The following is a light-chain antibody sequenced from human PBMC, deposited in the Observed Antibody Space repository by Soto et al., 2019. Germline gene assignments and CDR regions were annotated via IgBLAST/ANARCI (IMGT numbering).Light chain of an antibody. CDR2: GAS. CDR3: QQYNNWPPWT. Sequence: EIVLTQSPATLSVSPGERATLSCRASQSLNSNLVWYQQKPGQAPRLLIYGASTRATGIPARFSGSGSGTEFTLTISSLRSEDFAVYYCQQYNNWPPWTFGQGTKVEIK. J-gene: IGKJ1*01. CDR1: QSLNSN. V-gene: IGKV3-15*01.